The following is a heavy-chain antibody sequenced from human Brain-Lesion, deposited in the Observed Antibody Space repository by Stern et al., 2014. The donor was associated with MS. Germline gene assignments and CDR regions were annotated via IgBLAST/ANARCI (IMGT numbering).Heavy chain of an antibody. CDR2: VDWDDEK. CDR1: GGSISSRVRG. J-gene: IGHJ4*02. Sequence: QLHLKESGPALVKPTRSLTLTCTFSGGSISSRVRGGTWSRHPAGRVLESLSLVDWDDEKYYSTSLKTRLSIFKDTSKNQVVLTMTNMDPVDTATYYCARMRYSGDYFIDYWGQGTLFTVSS. V-gene: IGHV2-70*01. CDR3: ARMRYSGDYFIDY. D-gene: IGHD5-12*01.